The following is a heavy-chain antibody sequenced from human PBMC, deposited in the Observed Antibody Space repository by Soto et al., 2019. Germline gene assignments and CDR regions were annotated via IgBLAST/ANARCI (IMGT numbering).Heavy chain of an antibody. Sequence: EVQLVESGGGLVKPGGSLRLSCAASGFTFSNAWMSWVRQAPGKGLEWVGRIKSKTDGGTTDYAAPVKGRFTISRDDSKNTLYLQMNSLKTEDTAVYYCTTDPDRTSYYDFWSGSFPGWFDPWGQGTLVTVSS. V-gene: IGHV3-15*01. D-gene: IGHD3-3*01. J-gene: IGHJ5*02. CDR2: IKSKTDGGTT. CDR3: TTDPDRTSYYDFWSGSFPGWFDP. CDR1: GFTFSNAW.